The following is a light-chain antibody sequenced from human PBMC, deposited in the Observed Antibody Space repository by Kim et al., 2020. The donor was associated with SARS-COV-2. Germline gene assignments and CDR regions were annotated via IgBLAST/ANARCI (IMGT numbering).Light chain of an antibody. V-gene: IGKV3D-15*01. J-gene: IGKJ2*01. CDR2: DAS. Sequence: VSPGETATLSCRASQSVSNNLAWYQQKHGQAPRLLIYDASTRATGIPIRFSGSGSGREFTLTISSLQSEDFALYYCQEYDNWPMYTFGQGTKLEI. CDR3: QEYDNWPMYT. CDR1: QSVSNN.